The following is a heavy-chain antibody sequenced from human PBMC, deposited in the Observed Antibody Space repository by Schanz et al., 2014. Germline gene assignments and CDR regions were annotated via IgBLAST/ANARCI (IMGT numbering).Heavy chain of an antibody. Sequence: QVQLQESGPGLMRPSETLSLTCPVAGASTGGYYWTWIRRTPQHGLQWIGYVYYSGSTSYNPSLESGVSISLDTSKNQFFLRLHSVTAADTGVYYCARDRGTGERYFDHWGQGILVTVSS. J-gene: IGHJ4*02. V-gene: IGHV4-59*01. CDR3: ARDRGTGERYFDH. CDR2: VYYSGST. D-gene: IGHD1-1*01. CDR1: GASTGGYY.